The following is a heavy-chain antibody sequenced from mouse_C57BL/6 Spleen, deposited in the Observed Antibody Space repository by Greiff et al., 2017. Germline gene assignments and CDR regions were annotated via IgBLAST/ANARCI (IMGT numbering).Heavy chain of an antibody. V-gene: IGHV2-2*01. J-gene: IGHJ3*01. D-gene: IGHD4-1*01. CDR1: GFSLTSYG. CDR3: ARKWGLGAWFAY. CDR2: IWSGGST. Sequence: QVQLQQSGPGLVQPSQSLPITCTVSGFSLTSYGVHWVRQSPGKGLEWLGVIWSGGSTDYNAAFISRLSISKDNSKSQVFFQMSSLQADDTAVYYCARKWGLGAWFAYWGQGTLVTVSA.